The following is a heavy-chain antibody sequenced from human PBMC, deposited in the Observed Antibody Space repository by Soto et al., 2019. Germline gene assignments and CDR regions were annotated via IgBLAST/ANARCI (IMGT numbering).Heavy chain of an antibody. V-gene: IGHV3-30*18. J-gene: IGHJ4*02. CDR1: GFTFSSYG. D-gene: IGHD6-13*01. CDR3: AKDEPAAADAGYFDY. Sequence: GGSLRLSCAASGFTFSSYGMHWVRQAPGKGLEWVAVISYDGSNKYYADSVKGRFTIPRDNSKNTLYLQMNSLRAEDTAVYYCAKDEPAAADAGYFDYWGQGTLVTVSS. CDR2: ISYDGSNK.